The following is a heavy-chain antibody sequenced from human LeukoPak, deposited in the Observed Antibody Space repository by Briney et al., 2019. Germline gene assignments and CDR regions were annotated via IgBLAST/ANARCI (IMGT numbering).Heavy chain of an antibody. CDR3: ARANYYDRSGYYLYYFDY. J-gene: IGHJ4*02. V-gene: IGHV3-21*01. CDR2: ISSTSTYM. D-gene: IGHD3-22*01. Sequence: GGSLRLSCAASGFTFNDYDLIWVRQAPGKGLEWVSFISSTSTYMYYADSMRGRFTISRDNAKNSLYLQMNSLRAEDTAVYFCARANYYDRSGYYLYYFDYWGQGTLVTVSS. CDR1: GFTFNDYD.